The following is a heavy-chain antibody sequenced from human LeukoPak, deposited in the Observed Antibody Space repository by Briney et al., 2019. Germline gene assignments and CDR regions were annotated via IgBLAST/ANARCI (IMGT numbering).Heavy chain of an antibody. J-gene: IGHJ6*03. CDR1: GGSISSRTYY. Sequence: SETLSLTCTVSGGSISSRTYYWGWIRQPPGQGLEWIGTIYYSGTTYYNPSLKSPITISLDTSKNQFSLKLSSVTAADTAIYYCARDFSSSSTVYYYYYMDVWGKGTTVTVSS. D-gene: IGHD6-6*01. CDR3: ARDFSSSSTVYYYYYMDV. CDR2: IYYSGTT. V-gene: IGHV4-39*07.